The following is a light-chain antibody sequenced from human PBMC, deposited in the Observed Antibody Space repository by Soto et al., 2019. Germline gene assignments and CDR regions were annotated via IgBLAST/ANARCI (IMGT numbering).Light chain of an antibody. CDR1: ESVSANY. Sequence: IVLTQSPGTLSLSPGERATLSCTASESVSANYLAWHQQKPGQAPRLLISYASRRATGIPDRFSGSGSGTDFTLTISRLESEDFAVYFCQQYASAPITFGQGTRLEIK. CDR3: QQYASAPIT. V-gene: IGKV3-20*01. J-gene: IGKJ5*01. CDR2: YAS.